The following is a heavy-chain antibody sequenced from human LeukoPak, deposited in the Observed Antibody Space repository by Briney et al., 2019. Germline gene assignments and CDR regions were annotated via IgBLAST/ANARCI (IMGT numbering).Heavy chain of an antibody. V-gene: IGHV4-34*01. CDR1: GGSFSGYC. CDR3: ALVGATTV. CDR2: INHSGST. J-gene: IGHJ4*02. Sequence: SETLSLTCAVYGGSFSGYCWSWIRQPPGKGLEWIGEINHSGSTSYNPSLKSRVTISVDTSKNQFSLKLSSVTAADTAVYYCALVGATTVWGQGTLVTVSS. D-gene: IGHD1-26*01.